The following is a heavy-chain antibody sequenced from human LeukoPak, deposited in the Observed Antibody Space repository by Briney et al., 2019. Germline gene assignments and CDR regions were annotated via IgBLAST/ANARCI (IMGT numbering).Heavy chain of an antibody. D-gene: IGHD3-22*01. Sequence: SETLSLTCTVSGGSISSSSYYWSWIRQPPGKGLEWIGYIYYSGSTNYNPSLKSRVTISVDTSKNQFSLKLSSVTAADTAVYYCAAYYDSSGYYFDYWGQGTLVTVSS. CDR3: AAYYDSSGYYFDY. V-gene: IGHV4-61*01. CDR1: GGSISSSSYY. CDR2: IYYSGST. J-gene: IGHJ4*02.